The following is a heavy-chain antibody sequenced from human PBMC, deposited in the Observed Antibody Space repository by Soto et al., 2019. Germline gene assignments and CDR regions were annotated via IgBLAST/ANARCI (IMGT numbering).Heavy chain of an antibody. CDR3: TASKLNVYDSSGYYY. D-gene: IGHD3-22*01. Sequence: EVQLVESGGGLVKPGGSLRLSCAASGLTFSNAWMNWVRQAPGKGLEWVGLIKSKTDGGTTDYAAPVKGRFTISRDDSKTTLYLQMNSLKTEDTAVYYCTASKLNVYDSSGYYYWGQGTLVTVSS. CDR2: IKSKTDGGTT. CDR1: GLTFSNAW. V-gene: IGHV3-15*07. J-gene: IGHJ4*02.